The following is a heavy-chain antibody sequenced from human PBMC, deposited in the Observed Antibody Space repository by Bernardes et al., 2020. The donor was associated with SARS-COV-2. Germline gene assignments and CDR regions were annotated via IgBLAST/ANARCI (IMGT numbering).Heavy chain of an antibody. Sequence: GGSLRLSCAASGFTFSSYSMNWVRQAPGKGLEWDSYISSSSNTIYYTDSVKGRFTISRDNAKNSLYLQMNSLHDEDTAVYYCTGSGRTVGWSQGTMVTVSS. V-gene: IGHV3-48*02. CDR1: GFTFSSYS. D-gene: IGHD6-19*01. J-gene: IGHJ4*02. CDR3: TGSGRTVG. CDR2: ISSSSNTI.